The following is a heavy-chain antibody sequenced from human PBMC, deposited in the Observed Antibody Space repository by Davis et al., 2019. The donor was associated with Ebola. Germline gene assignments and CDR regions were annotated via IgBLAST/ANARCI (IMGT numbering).Heavy chain of an antibody. Sequence: ASLTVSCKASSYTFTSYGISWVRQAPGQGLEGMGWISAYNGNTNYAQKLQGRVTMTTDTSRSTAYMELRSLRSDDTAVYYCAREAGATTRIYESWGQGTLVTVSS. V-gene: IGHV1-18*01. CDR1: SYTFTSYG. CDR3: AREAGATTRIYES. D-gene: IGHD1-26*01. J-gene: IGHJ5*02. CDR2: ISAYNGNT.